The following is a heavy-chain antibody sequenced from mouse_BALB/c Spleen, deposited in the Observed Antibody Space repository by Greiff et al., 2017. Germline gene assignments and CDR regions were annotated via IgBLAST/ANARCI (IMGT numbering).Heavy chain of an antibody. V-gene: IGHV1-9*01. D-gene: IGHD2-1*01. CDR1: GYTFSSYW. Sequence: VQLQQSGAELMKPGASVKISCKATGYTFSSYWIEWVKQRPGHGLEWIGEILPGSGSTNYNEKFKGKATITADTSSNTAYMQRSSLTSEDSAVYYCARSSYGNYDYAMDYWGQGTSVTVSS. CDR2: ILPGSGST. J-gene: IGHJ4*01. CDR3: ARSSYGNYDYAMDY.